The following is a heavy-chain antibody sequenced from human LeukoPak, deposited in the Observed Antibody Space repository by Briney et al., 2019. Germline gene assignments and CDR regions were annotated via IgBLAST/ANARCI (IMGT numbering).Heavy chain of an antibody. Sequence: GGSLRLSCAASGFTFSSYAMSWVRQAPGKGLEWVALIWYDGGKKYYIDSVRGRFTISRDNSKNTLYLQMDSLRAEDTAVYYCVRYCNGGSCYRAAFDVWGPGTMVTVSS. V-gene: IGHV3-33*08. CDR1: GFTFSSYA. CDR3: VRYCNGGSCYRAAFDV. J-gene: IGHJ3*01. CDR2: IWYDGGKK. D-gene: IGHD2-15*01.